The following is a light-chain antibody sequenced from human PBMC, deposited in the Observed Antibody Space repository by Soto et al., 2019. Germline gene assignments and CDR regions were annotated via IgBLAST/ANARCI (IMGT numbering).Light chain of an antibody. Sequence: VVMTQSPLSLTVTLGQPASITCRSSQSLLYHNGHTYLHWFQQRPGQSPRRLIYMVSSRDSGVPDRFSGSGSGTDFTLKISRVEADDIGVYYCMQGKHWPITFGQGTRLEIK. CDR1: QSLLYHNGHTY. J-gene: IGKJ5*01. CDR3: MQGKHWPIT. V-gene: IGKV2-30*01. CDR2: MVS.